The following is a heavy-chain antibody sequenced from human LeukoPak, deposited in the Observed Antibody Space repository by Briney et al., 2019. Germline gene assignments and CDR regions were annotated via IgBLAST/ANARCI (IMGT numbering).Heavy chain of an antibody. D-gene: IGHD1-26*01. J-gene: IGHJ2*01. CDR3: AKDRTVGASYWYFDL. Sequence: GGSLRLSCVASGVTLSNYAMSWARQAPGKGLEWVSGISSSGSGGNTYYADSVKGRFTISRDSSRSTLFLHMNTLRAEDTAIYYCAKDRTVGASYWYFDLWGRGTLVTVSS. V-gene: IGHV3-23*01. CDR2: ISSSGSGGNT. CDR1: GVTLSNYA.